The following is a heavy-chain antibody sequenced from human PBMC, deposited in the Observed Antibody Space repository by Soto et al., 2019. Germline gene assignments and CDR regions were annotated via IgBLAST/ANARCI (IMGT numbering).Heavy chain of an antibody. CDR1: GFILSSYS. V-gene: IGHV3-21*01. Sequence: PGESLKISCAASGFILSSYSMNWVRQAPGKGLEWVSSISSSSSYIYYADSVKGRFTISRDNAKNSLYLQMNSLRAEDTAVYYCARYDYSNLDYWGQGTLVTVSS. CDR3: ARYDYSNLDY. D-gene: IGHD4-4*01. CDR2: ISSSSSYI. J-gene: IGHJ4*02.